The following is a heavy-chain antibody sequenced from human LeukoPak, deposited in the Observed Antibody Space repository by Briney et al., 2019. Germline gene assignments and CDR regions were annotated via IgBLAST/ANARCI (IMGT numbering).Heavy chain of an antibody. D-gene: IGHD3-22*01. CDR2: INHSGST. J-gene: IGHJ4*02. CDR3: ARAFFETYYYDSSGYLPGY. Sequence: PSETLSLTCAVYGGSFSGYYWSWIRQPPGKGLEWIGEINHSGSTNYNPSLKSRVTISVDTSKNQFSLKLSSVTAADTAVYYCARAFFETYYYDSSGYLPGYWGQGTLVTVSS. CDR1: GGSFSGYY. V-gene: IGHV4-34*01.